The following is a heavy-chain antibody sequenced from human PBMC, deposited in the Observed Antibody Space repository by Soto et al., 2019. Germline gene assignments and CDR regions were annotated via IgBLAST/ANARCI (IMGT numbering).Heavy chain of an antibody. V-gene: IGHV1-3*01. Sequence: QVQLVQSGAEVKKPGASVKVSCKASGYTFTSYSMHWVRQAPGQRLEWMGWINAGNGNTKYSQKFQGRVTITRDTSARTAYMELSSRRSEDTAVYYCARDVGATGDWGQGTLVTVSS. J-gene: IGHJ4*02. CDR2: INAGNGNT. CDR3: ARDVGATGD. CDR1: GYTFTSYS. D-gene: IGHD1-26*01.